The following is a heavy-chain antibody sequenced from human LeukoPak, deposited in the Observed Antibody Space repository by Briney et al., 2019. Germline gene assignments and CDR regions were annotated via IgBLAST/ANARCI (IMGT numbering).Heavy chain of an antibody. J-gene: IGHJ4*02. Sequence: GGSLRLSCAASGFTFTNYGMHWVRQAPGKGLEWVAVVSYDGSHKYYADSVKGRFTISRDNSNNTLYLQMNSLRAEDTAVYYCARDPGGSANIDYWGQGTLVTVSS. CDR2: VSYDGSHK. D-gene: IGHD1-26*01. V-gene: IGHV3-30*03. CDR1: GFTFTNYG. CDR3: ARDPGGSANIDY.